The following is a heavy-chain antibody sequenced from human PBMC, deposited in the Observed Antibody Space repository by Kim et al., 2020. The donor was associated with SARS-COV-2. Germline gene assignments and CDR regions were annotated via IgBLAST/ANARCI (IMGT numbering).Heavy chain of an antibody. CDR1: GLSLSNSRVG. Sequence: SGPTLVKPTETLTLTCTVSGLSLSNSRVGVSWIRQSPVKGLEWLAHIFSNDEKFYSTSLHSRLSISKDAPRGQVVLTMTNMDTLDTGTYYCARNARTSWPTTADLWGPGTRVTVAS. CDR3: ARNARTSWPTTADL. V-gene: IGHV2-26*01. CDR2: IFSNDEK. J-gene: IGHJ4*02. D-gene: IGHD6-13*01.